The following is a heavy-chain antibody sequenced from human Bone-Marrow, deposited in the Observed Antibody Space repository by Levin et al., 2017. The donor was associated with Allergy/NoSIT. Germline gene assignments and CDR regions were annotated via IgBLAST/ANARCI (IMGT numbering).Heavy chain of an antibody. V-gene: IGHV1-2*02. CDR2: FNPHNGDT. Sequence: GESLKISCKASGYTFTGYYMHWVRQAPGQGLEWMAWFNPHNGDTHYAQKFQGRVTLTRDTSISTAYMGLSRLKSDDSAVYFCARETKLTDAFDIWGQGTMVIVSS. D-gene: IGHD3-10*01. J-gene: IGHJ3*02. CDR1: GYTFTGYY. CDR3: ARETKLTDAFDI.